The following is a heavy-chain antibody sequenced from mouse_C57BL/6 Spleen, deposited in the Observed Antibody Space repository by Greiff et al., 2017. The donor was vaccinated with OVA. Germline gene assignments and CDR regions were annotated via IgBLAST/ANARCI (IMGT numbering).Heavy chain of an antibody. CDR2: ISYDGSN. D-gene: IGHD1-1*01. CDR3: ARDYA. CDR1: GYSITSGYY. Sequence: EVQLQESGPGLVKPSQSLSLTCSVTGYSITSGYYWNWIRQFPGNKLEWMGYISYDGSNNYNPSLKNRISITRDTSKNQFFLKLNSVTTEDTATYYCARDYARGQGTLVTVSA. V-gene: IGHV3-6*01. J-gene: IGHJ3*01.